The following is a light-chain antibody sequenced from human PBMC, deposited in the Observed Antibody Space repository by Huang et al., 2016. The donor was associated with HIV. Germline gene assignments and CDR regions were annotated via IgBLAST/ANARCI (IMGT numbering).Light chain of an antibody. J-gene: IGKJ2*01. CDR3: QQYFADPVT. CDR2: STF. V-gene: IGKV1-NL1*01. CDR1: QDIGGS. Sequence: DIQMTQSPSSLSASVGDRVTITCRASQDIGGSLAWFQQRPGQAPKLLLYSTFVLESGVPPRFTGSGSGTEYTLTISSLQPQDFATYYCQQYFADPVTFGQGTRLDIK.